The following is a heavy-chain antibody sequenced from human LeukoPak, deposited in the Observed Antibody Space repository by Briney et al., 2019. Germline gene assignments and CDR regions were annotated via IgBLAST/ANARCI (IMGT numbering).Heavy chain of an antibody. J-gene: IGHJ4*02. CDR1: GGSISSYY. CDR3: ASGNYYQDY. Sequence: NPSETLSLTCTVSGGSISSYYWSWIRQPPGKGLEWIGYVFYNGRTSYNPSLKSRVTISADTSKNQFSLKMNSVTAADTAVYYCASGNYYQDYWGQGTVVTVSP. V-gene: IGHV4-59*08. D-gene: IGHD1-26*01. CDR2: VFYNGRT.